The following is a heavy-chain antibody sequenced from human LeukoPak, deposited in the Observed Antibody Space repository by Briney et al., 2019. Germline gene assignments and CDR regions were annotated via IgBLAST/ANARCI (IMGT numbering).Heavy chain of an antibody. J-gene: IGHJ3*02. D-gene: IGHD6-19*01. Sequence: SETLSLTCTVSGGSISSSSSYWCWIRQPPGKGLEWIGSMYYSGITYYNPSLRSRVTMSVDTSKNQFSLKLSSVTAADTAVHYCTRYPKSYSSGWTAFDIWGQGTMVTVSS. V-gene: IGHV4-39*01. CDR1: GGSISSSSSY. CDR3: TRYPKSYSSGWTAFDI. CDR2: MYYSGIT.